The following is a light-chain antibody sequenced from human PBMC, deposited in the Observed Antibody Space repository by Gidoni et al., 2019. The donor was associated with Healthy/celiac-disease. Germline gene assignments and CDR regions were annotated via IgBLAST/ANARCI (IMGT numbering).Light chain of an antibody. CDR2: DAS. Sequence: EMVLTQYPATLSLSPGERPTLSFRAIQSVSSCSAWSQQKPGLDPRLLIYDASNSATGIPARFSGSGSGTDFTLTISSLEPEDFAVYYCQQRSNWPPTFGPGTKVDIK. V-gene: IGKV3-11*01. CDR1: QSVSSC. CDR3: QQRSNWPPT. J-gene: IGKJ3*01.